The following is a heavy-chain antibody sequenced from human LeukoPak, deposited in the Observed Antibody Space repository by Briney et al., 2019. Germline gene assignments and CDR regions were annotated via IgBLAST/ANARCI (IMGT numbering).Heavy chain of an antibody. V-gene: IGHV3-23*01. CDR3: AKDGPVSSSWYGAGYYYGMDV. Sequence: PGGSLRLSCAASGFTFSSYAMSWVRQAPGNGLEWVSAISGSGGSTYYADSVKGRFTISRDNSKNTLYLQMNSLRAEDTAVYYCAKDGPVSSSWYGAGYYYGMDVWGQGTTVTVSS. CDR2: ISGSGGST. J-gene: IGHJ6*02. D-gene: IGHD6-13*01. CDR1: GFTFSSYA.